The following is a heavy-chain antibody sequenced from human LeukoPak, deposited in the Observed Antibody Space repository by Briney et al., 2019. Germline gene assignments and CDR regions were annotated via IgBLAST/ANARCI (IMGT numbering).Heavy chain of an antibody. CDR3: AREGGYGGWSDYYYMDV. J-gene: IGHJ6*03. CDR2: ISSSSSTI. CDR1: GFTFSSYS. V-gene: IGHV3-48*01. D-gene: IGHD3-16*01. Sequence: PGGSLRLSCAASGFTFSSYSMNWVRQAPGKGLGWVSYISSSSSTIYYADSVKGRFTISRDNAKNSLYLQMNSPRAEDTAVYYCAREGGYGGWSDYYYMDVWGKGTTVTVSS.